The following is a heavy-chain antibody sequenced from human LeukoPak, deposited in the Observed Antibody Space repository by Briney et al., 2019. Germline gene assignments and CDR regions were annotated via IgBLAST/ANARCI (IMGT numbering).Heavy chain of an antibody. D-gene: IGHD3-9*01. Sequence: ASVKVSCKASGYTFTSYGISWVRQAPGQGLEWMGWISAYNGNTNYAQKLQGRVTMTTDTSTSTAYMELRSLRSDDTAVYYCATWVDYDILTGQPIAGFDYWGQGTLVTVSS. CDR2: ISAYNGNT. CDR1: GYTFTSYG. V-gene: IGHV1-18*01. CDR3: ATWVDYDILTGQPIAGFDY. J-gene: IGHJ4*02.